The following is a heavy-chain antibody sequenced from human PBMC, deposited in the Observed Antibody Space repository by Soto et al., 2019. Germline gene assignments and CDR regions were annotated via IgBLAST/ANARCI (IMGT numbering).Heavy chain of an antibody. CDR2: INHSGST. Sequence: WETLSLTCAVYGGSFSGYYWSWIRQPPGKGLEWIGEINHSGSTNYNPSLKSRVTISVDTSKSQLSLKLSSVTAADMAVYYCGRGDYYDYVGVWGKGTTVTVSS. V-gene: IGHV4-34*01. CDR1: GGSFSGYY. CDR3: GRGDYYDYVGV. J-gene: IGHJ6*03.